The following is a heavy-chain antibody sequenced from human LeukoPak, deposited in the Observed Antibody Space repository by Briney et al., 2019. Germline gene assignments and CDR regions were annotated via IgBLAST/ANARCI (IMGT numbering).Heavy chain of an antibody. CDR2: TNPSGGST. Sequence: ASGKVSCKASGYTFTSYYMHWVRQASGQWLEWMGITNPSGGSTSYAQKFQGRVTMTRDTSTSTVYMELSSLRSEDTAVYYCARSSGYLVEADYWGQGTLVTVSS. V-gene: IGHV1-46*01. CDR3: ARSSGYLVEADY. J-gene: IGHJ4*02. CDR1: GYTFTSYY. D-gene: IGHD3-22*01.